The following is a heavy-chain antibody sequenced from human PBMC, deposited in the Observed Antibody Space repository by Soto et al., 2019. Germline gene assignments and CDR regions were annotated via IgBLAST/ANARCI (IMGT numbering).Heavy chain of an antibody. CDR1: GFPFSNYA. V-gene: IGHV3-23*01. CDR3: AKIESRFFYDSTGYYPFDY. D-gene: IGHD3-22*01. CDR2: LSGSGVSK. J-gene: IGHJ4*02. Sequence: QLLESGGGLVQPGGSLRLSCVASGFPFSNYAMTWVRQAPGKGLEWVSALSGSGVSKYYADSVMGRFTISRDNSKNTVYLQMNSLRAEDTAVYYCAKIESRFFYDSTGYYPFDYWGQGTLVTVSS.